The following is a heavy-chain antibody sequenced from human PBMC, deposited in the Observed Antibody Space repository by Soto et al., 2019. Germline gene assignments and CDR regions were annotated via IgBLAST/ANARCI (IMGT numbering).Heavy chain of an antibody. CDR2: IYYSGTT. Sequence: SETLSLTCTVSGGPISSRSHYWDWIRQAPGKGLEWIGNIYYSGTTNYNPSLKSRVTISVDTSKNQFSLKLSSVTAADTAVYYCAILSDSSGYYYGVWGQGTLVTVSS. J-gene: IGHJ4*02. D-gene: IGHD3-22*01. CDR3: AILSDSSGYYYGV. CDR1: GGPISSRSHY. V-gene: IGHV4-39*01.